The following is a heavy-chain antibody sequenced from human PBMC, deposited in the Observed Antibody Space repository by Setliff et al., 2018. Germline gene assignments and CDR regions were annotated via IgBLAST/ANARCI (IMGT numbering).Heavy chain of an antibody. D-gene: IGHD3-22*01. V-gene: IGHV5-51*01. CDR1: GYSFTNYW. CDR2: IYPADSDT. J-gene: IGHJ3*02. CDR3: VRELRVIVGVGIQGVFDI. Sequence: GESLKISCKGSGYSFTNYWIAWVRQMPGKGLEYMGIIYPADSDTTYSPSFQGQVTISADKSINTAYLQWSSLKASDTAVYYCVRELRVIVGVGIQGVFDIWGQGTMVTVSS.